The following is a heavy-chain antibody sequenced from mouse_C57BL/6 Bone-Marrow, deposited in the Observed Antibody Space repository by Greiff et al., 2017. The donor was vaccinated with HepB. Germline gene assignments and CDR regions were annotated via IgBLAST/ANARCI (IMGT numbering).Heavy chain of an antibody. CDR3: ERRDSNYPDYCDY. D-gene: IGHD2-5*01. V-gene: IGHV1-55*01. CDR2: IYPGSGST. Sequence: QVQLQQSGAELVKPGASVKMSCKASGYTFTSYWITWVKQRPGQGLEWIGDIYPGSGSTNYNEKFKSKATLTVDTSSSTAYMQLSSLTSEDSAVYYCERRDSNYPDYCDYWGQGTTLTVSS. CDR1: GYTFTSYW. J-gene: IGHJ2*01.